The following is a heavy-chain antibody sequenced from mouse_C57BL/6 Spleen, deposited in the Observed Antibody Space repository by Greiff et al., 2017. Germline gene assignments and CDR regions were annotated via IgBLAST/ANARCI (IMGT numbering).Heavy chain of an antibody. Sequence: QVQLQQSGPELVKPGASVKLSCKASGYAFSSSWMNWVKQRPGKGLEWIGRIYPGDGGTNYNGKFKGKSTLTVDKSSSTAYMQLSSLTSEDSAVYFCARGGSSGYRSYMDDGGQGTTLTVAS. CDR1: GYAFSSSW. V-gene: IGHV1-82*01. D-gene: IGHD3-2*02. CDR2: IYPGDGGT. J-gene: IGHJ2*01. CDR3: ARGGSSGYRSYMDD.